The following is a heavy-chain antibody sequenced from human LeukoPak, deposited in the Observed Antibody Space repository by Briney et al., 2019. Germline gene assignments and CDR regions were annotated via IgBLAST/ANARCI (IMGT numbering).Heavy chain of an antibody. J-gene: IGHJ4*02. V-gene: IGHV4-34*01. CDR3: ARGRFLEWTYYFDY. CDR1: GDSISNYY. CDR2: INHSGST. Sequence: SETLSLTCTVSGDSISNYYWSWIRQPPGKGLEWIGEINHSGSTNYNPSLKSRVTISVDTSKNQFSLKLSSVTAADTAVYYCARGRFLEWTYYFDYWGQGTLVTVSS. D-gene: IGHD3-3*01.